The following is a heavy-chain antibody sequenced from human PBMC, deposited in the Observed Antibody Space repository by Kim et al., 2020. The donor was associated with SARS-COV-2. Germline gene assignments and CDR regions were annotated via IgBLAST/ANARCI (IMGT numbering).Heavy chain of an antibody. D-gene: IGHD2-21*01. V-gene: IGHV3-30-3*01. CDR3: ARALLPLVVGAGYFQH. Sequence: GGSLRLSCAASGFTFSSYAMHWVRQAPGKGLEWVAVISYDGSNKYYADSVKGRFTISRDNSKNTLYLQMNSLRAEDTAVYYCARALLPLVVGAGYFQHWGQGTLVTVSS. CDR2: ISYDGSNK. CDR1: GFTFSSYA. J-gene: IGHJ1*01.